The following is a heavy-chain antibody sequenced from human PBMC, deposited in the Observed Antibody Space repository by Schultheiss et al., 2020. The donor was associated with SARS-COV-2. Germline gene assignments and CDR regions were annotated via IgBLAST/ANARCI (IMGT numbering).Heavy chain of an antibody. CDR1: GYTFTGYY. V-gene: IGHV1-2*02. Sequence: ASVKVSCKASGYTFTGYYMHWVRQAPGQGLEWMGWINPNSGGTNYAQKFQGRVTMTRDTSISTAYMELSRLRSDDTAVYYCARFRLSSYYYMDVWGKGTTVTVSS. CDR2: INPNSGGT. CDR3: ARFRLSSYYYMDV. D-gene: IGHD3-16*02. J-gene: IGHJ6*03.